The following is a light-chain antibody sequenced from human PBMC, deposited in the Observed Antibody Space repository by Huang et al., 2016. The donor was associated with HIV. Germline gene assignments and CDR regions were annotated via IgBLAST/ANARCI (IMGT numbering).Light chain of an antibody. CDR3: QQYNYWPRT. CDR1: QNVNIN. J-gene: IGKJ1*01. Sequence: EIVMTQSPATLSVSPGERATLACRASQNVNINLAWYLQKPGQAPRLLIYGASSRATGIPARFSGSGSGTEFTLTISSLQSEDFAVYYCQQYNYWPRTFGQGSKVEIK. V-gene: IGKV3-15*01. CDR2: GAS.